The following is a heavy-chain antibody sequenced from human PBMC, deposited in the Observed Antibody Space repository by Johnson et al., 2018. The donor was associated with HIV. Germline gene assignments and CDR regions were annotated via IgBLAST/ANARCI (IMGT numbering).Heavy chain of an antibody. V-gene: IGHV3-11*04. CDR3: ARPPAYRDCIDGVCRTDAFDI. CDR2: ISCSGCSI. D-gene: IGHD2-8*01. CDR1: GFTFSDYY. Sequence: QVQLVESGGALVKPGGSLRLSCAASGFTFSDYYMSRIRQAPGKGLEWVSYISCSGCSIYADSVKGRFTISRDNAKNSLYLQRNSLRAEDTAVVYCARPPAYRDCIDGVCRTDAFDIWCQGTLV. J-gene: IGHJ3*02.